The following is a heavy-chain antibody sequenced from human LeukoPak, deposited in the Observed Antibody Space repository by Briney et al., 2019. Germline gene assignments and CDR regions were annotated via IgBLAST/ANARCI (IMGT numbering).Heavy chain of an antibody. CDR1: GYTFTSYA. V-gene: IGHV1-3*01. D-gene: IGHD3-16*02. CDR2: INPANGIT. CDR3: ARLPGGLGRYYFEY. J-gene: IGHJ4*02. Sequence: EASVKVSCKASGYTFTSYAIHWVRQAPGQRLEWMGWINPANGITKYSQKFQGRVTITSDTSASTAHMELSGLRSEDAAVCYCARLPGGLGRYYFEYWGQGTLVAVSS.